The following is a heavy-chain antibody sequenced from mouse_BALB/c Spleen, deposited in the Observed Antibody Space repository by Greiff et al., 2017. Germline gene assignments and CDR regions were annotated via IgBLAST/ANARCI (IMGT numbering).Heavy chain of an antibody. D-gene: IGHD1-1*01. Sequence: QVQLQQSGAELVRPGVSVKISCKGSGYTFTDYAMHWVKQSHAKSLEWIGVISTYYGDASYNQKFKGKATMTVDKSSSTAYMELARLTSEDSAIYYCAREVLYGSGAAFDYWGQGTTLTVSS. V-gene: IGHV1S137*01. J-gene: IGHJ2*01. CDR3: AREVLYGSGAAFDY. CDR1: GYTFTDYA. CDR2: ISTYYGDA.